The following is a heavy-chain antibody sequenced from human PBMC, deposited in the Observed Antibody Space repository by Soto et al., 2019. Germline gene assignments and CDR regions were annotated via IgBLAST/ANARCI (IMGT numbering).Heavy chain of an antibody. CDR3: ARDGDFWSGYYYFDP. D-gene: IGHD3-3*01. CDR2: IYYSGST. Sequence: PSEPLSLTCTVSGGSISSYYWSWILQPPGKGLEWIGYIYYSGSTNYNPSLKSRVTISVDTSKNQFSLKLSSVTAADTAVYYCARDGDFWSGYYYFDPWGQGTLVTVSS. J-gene: IGHJ5*02. V-gene: IGHV4-59*01. CDR1: GGSISSYY.